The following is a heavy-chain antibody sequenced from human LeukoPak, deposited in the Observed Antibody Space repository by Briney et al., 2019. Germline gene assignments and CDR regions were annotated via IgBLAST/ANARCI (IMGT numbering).Heavy chain of an antibody. CDR2: IYYSGST. D-gene: IGHD5-24*01. Sequence: SETLSLTCTVSGGSISSYYWSWIRQPPGKGLEWIGSIYYSGSTYYNPSLKSRVTISLDTSKNQFSLKLSSVTAADTAVYYCARDGEMATIENYFEYWGQGTLVTVSS. J-gene: IGHJ4*02. V-gene: IGHV4-39*07. CDR3: ARDGEMATIENYFEY. CDR1: GGSISSYY.